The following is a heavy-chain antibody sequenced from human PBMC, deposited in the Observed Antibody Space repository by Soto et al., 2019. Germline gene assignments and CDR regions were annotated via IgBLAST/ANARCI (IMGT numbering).Heavy chain of an antibody. J-gene: IGHJ2*01. Sequence: GGSLRLSCAASGFTFSSYAMSWVRQAPGKGLEWVSAISGSGGSTYYADSVKGRFTISRDNSKNTLYLQMNSLRAEDTAVYYCAKSVVISYSSSSYWYFDLWGRGTLVTVSS. V-gene: IGHV3-23*01. CDR2: ISGSGGST. D-gene: IGHD6-6*01. CDR1: GFTFSSYA. CDR3: AKSVVISYSSSSYWYFDL.